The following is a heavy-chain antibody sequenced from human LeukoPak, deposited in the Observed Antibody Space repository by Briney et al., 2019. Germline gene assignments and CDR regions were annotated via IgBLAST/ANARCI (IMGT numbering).Heavy chain of an antibody. D-gene: IGHD3-9*01. CDR2: INSDGSST. CDR1: GFTFSSYW. Sequence: GGSLRLSCAASGFTFSSYWTHWVRQAPGKGLVWVSRINSDGSSTSYADSVKGRFTISRDNAKNTLYLQMNSLRAEDTAVYYCAREGILTGYYRGYYMDVWGKGTTVTISS. CDR3: AREGILTGYYRGYYMDV. J-gene: IGHJ6*03. V-gene: IGHV3-74*01.